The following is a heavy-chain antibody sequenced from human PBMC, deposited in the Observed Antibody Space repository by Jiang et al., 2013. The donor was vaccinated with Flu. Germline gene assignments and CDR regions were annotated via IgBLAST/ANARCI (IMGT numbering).Heavy chain of an antibody. J-gene: IGHJ6*03. V-gene: IGHV1-69*01. CDR1: GGTFSSYA. Sequence: GAEVKKPGSSVKVSCKASGGTFSSYAISWVRQAPGQGLEWMGGIIPIFGTANYAQKFQGRVTITADESTSTAYMELSSLRSEDTAVYYCASPDVDTAMVTRNFYYYYYMDVWGKGTTVTVSS. D-gene: IGHD5-18*01. CDR3: ASPDVDTAMVTRNFYYYYYMDV. CDR2: IIPIFGTA.